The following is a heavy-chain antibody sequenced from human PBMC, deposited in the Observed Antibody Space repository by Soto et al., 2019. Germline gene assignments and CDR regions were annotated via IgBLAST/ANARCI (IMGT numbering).Heavy chain of an antibody. V-gene: IGHV3-74*01. J-gene: IGHJ6*02. CDR3: ARSLWSPYFYYGLDV. CDR2: INSGGNIT. CDR1: GFALSRYW. D-gene: IGHD2-21*01. Sequence: QLVESGGASVQPGGSLRLSCTASGFALSRYWMYWVRQAPGKGLVWASHINSGGNITPYAESVRGRFTISRDNSKNTLYLDMHSLTTDDTAMYFCARSLWSPYFYYGLDVWGHGTTVTVSS.